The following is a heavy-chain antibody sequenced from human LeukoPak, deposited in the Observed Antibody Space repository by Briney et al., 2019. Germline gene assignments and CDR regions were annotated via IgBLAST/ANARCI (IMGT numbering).Heavy chain of an antibody. J-gene: IGHJ4*02. D-gene: IGHD6-13*01. CDR3: ARAGGARSSWSY. Sequence: PRGSLRLSCAASGFTFSSYWMNWVRQAPGKGLEWVANIKQDGSETYYVDSVKGRFTISRDNAKNSLNLQMNSLRVEDTAVYYCARAGGARSSWSYWGQGTLVTVSS. CDR2: IKQDGSET. V-gene: IGHV3-7*01. CDR1: GFTFSSYW.